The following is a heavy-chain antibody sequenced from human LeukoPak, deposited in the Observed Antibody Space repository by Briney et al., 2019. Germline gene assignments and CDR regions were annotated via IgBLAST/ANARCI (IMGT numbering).Heavy chain of an antibody. CDR3: ARGAETYYYGSGSYSVDYYMDV. CDR2: IYYSGST. V-gene: IGHV4-59*01. CDR1: GASIRNYY. Sequence: PSETLSLTCSVSGASIRNYYWSWIRQPPGKGLEWIGYIYYSGSTNYNPSLKSRVTISVDTSKNQFSLKLSSVTAADTAVYYCARGAETYYYGSGSYSVDYYMDVWGKGTTVTVSS. D-gene: IGHD3-10*01. J-gene: IGHJ6*03.